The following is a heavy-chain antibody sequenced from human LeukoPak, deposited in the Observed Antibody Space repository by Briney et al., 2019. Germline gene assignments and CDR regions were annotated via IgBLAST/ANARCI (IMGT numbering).Heavy chain of an antibody. Sequence: GGSLRLSCAASGFTFSSYAMTWARQAPGKGLEWVSAITGGGTATYYADSVKGRFTISRDNSKNTLYLQMNSLRAEDTAVYYCAKGQQWPDYWGQGTLVTVSS. CDR1: GFTFSSYA. J-gene: IGHJ4*02. CDR2: ITGGGTAT. V-gene: IGHV3-23*01. CDR3: AKGQQWPDY. D-gene: IGHD6-19*01.